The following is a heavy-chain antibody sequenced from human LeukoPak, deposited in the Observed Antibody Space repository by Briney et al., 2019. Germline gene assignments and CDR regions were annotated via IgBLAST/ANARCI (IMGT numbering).Heavy chain of an antibody. CDR1: GGSISSGGYY. D-gene: IGHD2-2*01. CDR2: IYHSGST. CDR3: ARDGRYCSSTSCPNAAFDY. V-gene: IGHV4-30-2*01. Sequence: PSETLSLTCTVSGGSISSGGYYWSWIRQPPGKGLEWIGYIYHSGSTYYNPSLKSRVTISVDRSKNQFSLKLSSVTAADTAVYYCARDGRYCSSTSCPNAAFDYWGQGTLVTVSS. J-gene: IGHJ4*02.